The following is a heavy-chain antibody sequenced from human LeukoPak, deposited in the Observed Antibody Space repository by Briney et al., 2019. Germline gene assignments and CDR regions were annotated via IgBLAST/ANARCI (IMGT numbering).Heavy chain of an antibody. Sequence: GGSLRLSCAASGFTFSSYWMSWVRQAPGKGLEWVANIKQDGSEKYYVDSVKGRFTISRDNAKNSLYLQMNSLRAEDTAVYYCARDDLLYSSSWYWAYWGQGTLVTVSS. V-gene: IGHV3-7*01. CDR1: GFTFSSYW. CDR3: ARDDLLYSSSWYWAY. D-gene: IGHD6-13*01. J-gene: IGHJ4*02. CDR2: IKQDGSEK.